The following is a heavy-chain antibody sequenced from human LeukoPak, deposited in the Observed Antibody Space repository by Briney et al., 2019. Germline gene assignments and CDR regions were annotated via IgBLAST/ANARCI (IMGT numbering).Heavy chain of an antibody. V-gene: IGHV3-23*01. Sequence: PGGPLRLSCAASGFTFTNHVLSWVRQAPGKGLEWVSSTATSAGRTYYADVVEGRFTVSRDTSKNTIFLQMTSLRAEDTAVYYCAKSPSYHDGSGYFDFWGQGTLVTVSS. D-gene: IGHD3-22*01. CDR2: TATSAGRT. CDR3: AKSPSYHDGSGYFDF. J-gene: IGHJ4*02. CDR1: GFTFTNHV.